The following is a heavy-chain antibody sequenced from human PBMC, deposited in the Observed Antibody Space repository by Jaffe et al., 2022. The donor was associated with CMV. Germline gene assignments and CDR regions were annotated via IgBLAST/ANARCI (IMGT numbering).Heavy chain of an antibody. CDR2: ISDSGGRR. V-gene: IGHV3-23*01. CDR3: AKDEGSGWADYYYYGMDV. J-gene: IGHJ6*02. CDR1: GFTFSSYA. D-gene: IGHD6-19*01. Sequence: EVQLLESGGGLVQPGGSLRLSCAASGFTFSSYAMSWVRQAPGKGLEWVSVISDSGGRRYYADSVKGRFTISRDNSKNTLYVQMNSLRVEDTAVYYCAKDEGSGWADYYYYGMDVWGQGTTVTVSS.